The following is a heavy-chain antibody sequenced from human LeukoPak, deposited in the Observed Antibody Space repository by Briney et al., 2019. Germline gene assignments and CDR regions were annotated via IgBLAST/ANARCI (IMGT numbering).Heavy chain of an antibody. J-gene: IGHJ4*02. V-gene: IGHV1-2*02. CDR1: GYTFTGYY. Sequence: ASVKVSCKASGYTFTGYYIHWVRQGPGQGLEWMGWINPNSGDTNYAQKFQGRVTMTRDTSISTAYMELSRLRSDDPAVYYCARGGDSTNFDYWGQGTLVTVSS. CDR2: INPNSGDT. D-gene: IGHD4-11*01. CDR3: ARGGDSTNFDY.